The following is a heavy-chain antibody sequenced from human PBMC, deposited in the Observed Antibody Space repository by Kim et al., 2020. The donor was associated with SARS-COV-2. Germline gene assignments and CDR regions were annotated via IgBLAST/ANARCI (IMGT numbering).Heavy chain of an antibody. CDR3: ARDLVGFDY. CDR2: SGGT. Sequence: SGGTNYNPSLKSRVTISVDTSKNQFSLKLSSVTAADTAVYYCARDLVGFDYWGQGTLVTVSS. D-gene: IGHD2-15*01. V-gene: IGHV4-59*01. J-gene: IGHJ4*02.